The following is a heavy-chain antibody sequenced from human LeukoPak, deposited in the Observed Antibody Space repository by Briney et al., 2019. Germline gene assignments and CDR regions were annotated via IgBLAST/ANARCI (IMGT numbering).Heavy chain of an antibody. Sequence: GGSLRLSCAASGFTFSSYAMSWVRQAPGKGLEWVSAISDNGVSTYYADSVKGRFTFSRDNSENTLYLQMNSLRVEDTAVYYCAKFRSAGQYTFGWFFDHWGQGTLVTLSS. CDR3: AKFRSAGQYTFGWFFDH. J-gene: IGHJ4*02. CDR2: ISDNGVST. D-gene: IGHD3-9*01. V-gene: IGHV3-23*01. CDR1: GFTFSSYA.